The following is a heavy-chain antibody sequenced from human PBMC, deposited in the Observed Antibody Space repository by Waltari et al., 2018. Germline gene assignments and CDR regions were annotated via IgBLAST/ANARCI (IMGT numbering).Heavy chain of an antibody. Sequence: QVQLVQSGAEVKKPGASVKVSCKASGYTLTSYDINWVQQATGQGLEWMGWMNPNSGNTGYAQKFQGRVTMTRNTSISTAYMELSSLRSEDTAVYYCARDSQRPISSSWYRLFDYWGQGTLVTVSS. CDR1: GYTLTSYD. D-gene: IGHD6-13*01. CDR3: ARDSQRPISSSWYRLFDY. V-gene: IGHV1-8*01. CDR2: MNPNSGNT. J-gene: IGHJ4*02.